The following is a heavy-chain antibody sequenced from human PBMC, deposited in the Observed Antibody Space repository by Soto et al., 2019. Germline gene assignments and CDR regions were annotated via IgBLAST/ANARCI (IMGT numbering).Heavy chain of an antibody. Sequence: PXXTLSRPRTVSGGTLSCSWCSWIRQPPGKGMEWIGYIYYSGSTNYKTYLKSRVNISVDTSKNNFSLTLSSVNAAETAVYYCARYHYGYSSGWYYFDYWGQGTLGTVSS. J-gene: IGHJ4*02. CDR3: ARYHYGYSSGWYYFDY. CDR2: IYYSGST. V-gene: IGHV4-59*01. CDR1: GGTLSCSW. D-gene: IGHD6-19*01.